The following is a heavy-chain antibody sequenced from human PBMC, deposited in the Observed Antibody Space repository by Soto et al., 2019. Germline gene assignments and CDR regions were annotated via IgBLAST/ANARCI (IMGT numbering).Heavy chain of an antibody. D-gene: IGHD3-22*01. CDR2: IYHSGST. CDR1: VGSFSSRNW. J-gene: IGHJ4*02. Sequence: SETLSLTCAVSVGSFSSRNWWSWVRQPPGKGLEWIGEIYHSGSTNYNPSLKSRVTISVDKSKNQFSLKLSSVTAADTAVYYCARGSYYYDSSAYYYVGDVDYWGQGTLVT. V-gene: IGHV4-4*02. CDR3: ARGSYYYDSSAYYYVGDVDY.